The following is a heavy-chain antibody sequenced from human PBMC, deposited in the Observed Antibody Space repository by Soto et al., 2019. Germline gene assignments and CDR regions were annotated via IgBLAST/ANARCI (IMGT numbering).Heavy chain of an antibody. CDR2: IYYSGST. CDR1: GGSISSGGYY. Sequence: QVQLQESGPGLVKPSQTLSLTCTVSGGSISSGGYYWSWIRQHPGKGLEWIGYIYYSGSTYDNPSLNSRVTISVDTSKNQFSLKLSSVTAADTAVYYCASLVVVVAASPDDAFDIWGQGTMVTVSS. J-gene: IGHJ3*02. V-gene: IGHV4-31*03. D-gene: IGHD2-15*01. CDR3: ASLVVVVAASPDDAFDI.